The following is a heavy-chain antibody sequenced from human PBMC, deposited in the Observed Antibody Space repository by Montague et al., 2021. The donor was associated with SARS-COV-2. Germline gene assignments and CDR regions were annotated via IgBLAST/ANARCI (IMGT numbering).Heavy chain of an antibody. Sequence: PALVKPTQTLTLTCTFSGFSLSTSGVGVGWIRQPPGKALEWLALIYWDDDKRYSPSLKRRLTITKDTSKNQVVLIMTNMDPVDTATYYCARRSPSFAGPYFDSWGQGTLVTVSS. D-gene: IGHD3-16*02. CDR2: IYWDDDK. V-gene: IGHV2-5*02. CDR1: GFSLSTSGVG. J-gene: IGHJ4*02. CDR3: ARRSPSFAGPYFDS.